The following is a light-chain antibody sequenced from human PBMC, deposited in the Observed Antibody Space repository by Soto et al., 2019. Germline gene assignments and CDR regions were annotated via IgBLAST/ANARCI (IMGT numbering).Light chain of an antibody. J-gene: IGLJ1*01. CDR2: EVN. CDR3: SSYSDSDTKV. CDR1: RSDVGAYIY. Sequence: QSALTQPASVSGSPGQSITISCGGTRSDVGAYIYVSWYQQYPGKAPKLIIYEVNNRPSGASGRFSGSKSDTTAYLTISGLQAEDEADYYCSSYSDSDTKVFGTGTKVTVL. V-gene: IGLV2-14*03.